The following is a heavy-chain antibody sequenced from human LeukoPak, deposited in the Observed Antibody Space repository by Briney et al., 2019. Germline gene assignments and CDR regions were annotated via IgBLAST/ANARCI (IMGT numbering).Heavy chain of an antibody. Sequence: PGGSLRLSCLVSGFTFSSYWMSWVRHAPGKWLEWVANIKQDGSEKYYVDSVKGRFTMSRDNARNSLYMQMNSLRAEDTAVYYCARVQWELRGVGSYFEYWGQGALVTVSS. J-gene: IGHJ4*02. D-gene: IGHD1-26*01. V-gene: IGHV3-7*01. CDR2: IKQDGSEK. CDR1: GFTFSSYW. CDR3: ARVQWELRGVGSYFEY.